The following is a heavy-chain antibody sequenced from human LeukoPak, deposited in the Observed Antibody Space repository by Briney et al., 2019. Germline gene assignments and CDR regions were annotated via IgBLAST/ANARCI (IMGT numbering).Heavy chain of an antibody. CDR3: ARDFSGIGQAWSGYPLDAFDT. V-gene: IGHV3-21*01. J-gene: IGHJ3*02. Sequence: PGGSLRLSCAASGFTFSNYSMNWVRQAPGKGLEWVSSISSSSSYIYYADSVKGRFTIPRDNAKNSLYLQMNSLRAEDTAVYYCARDFSGIGQAWSGYPLDAFDTWGQGTMVTVSS. CDR2: ISSSSSYI. D-gene: IGHD3-3*01. CDR1: GFTFSNYS.